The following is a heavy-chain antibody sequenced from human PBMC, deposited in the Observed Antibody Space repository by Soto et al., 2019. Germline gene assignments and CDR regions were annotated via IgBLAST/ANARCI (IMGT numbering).Heavy chain of an antibody. CDR3: ASPGSWSLDY. D-gene: IGHD6-13*01. CDR1: GGSISSYY. J-gene: IGHJ4*02. V-gene: IGHV4-59*08. Sequence: QVQLQESGPGLVKPSETLSLTCTVSGGSISSYYWSWIRQPPGKGLEWSGYIDYSGSTNYNPYLKRRVTISVETSKNQFPLKLSSVTAADTAVCYCASPGSWSLDYWGQGTLVTVSS. CDR2: IDYSGST.